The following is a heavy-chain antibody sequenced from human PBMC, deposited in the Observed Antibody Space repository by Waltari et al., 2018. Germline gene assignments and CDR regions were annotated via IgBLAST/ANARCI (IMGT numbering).Heavy chain of an antibody. D-gene: IGHD1-7*01. J-gene: IGHJ4*02. CDR2: IYYRGGT. Sequence: QLPLQESAPRLVKPSATLSLTCTVSGGSLSSSRYYWGWIRQPPGKGLDWIGSIYYRGGTYSNPSLKSRVTISVDTYKNQFSLKLSSVTAAATAVYYCARQYNWNYFFDYWGQGTLVTVSS. V-gene: IGHV4-39*01. CDR1: GGSLSSSRYY. CDR3: ARQYNWNYFFDY.